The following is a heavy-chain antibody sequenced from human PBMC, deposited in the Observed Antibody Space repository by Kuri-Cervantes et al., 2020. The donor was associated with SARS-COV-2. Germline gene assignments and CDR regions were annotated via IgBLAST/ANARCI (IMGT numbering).Heavy chain of an antibody. CDR2: IQGKIDGGTS. CDR1: GFTFGDYA. D-gene: IGHD1-26*01. J-gene: IGHJ4*02. Sequence: GGSLRLSCIGSGFTFGDYAMRWFRQAPGKGLEWVGRIQGKIDGGTSDYAAPVKGRFTISRDDSKNTLYLQMNSLKTEDTGVYYCTPDRWEESGWGQGTLVTVSS. V-gene: IGHV3-15*01. CDR3: TPDRWEESG.